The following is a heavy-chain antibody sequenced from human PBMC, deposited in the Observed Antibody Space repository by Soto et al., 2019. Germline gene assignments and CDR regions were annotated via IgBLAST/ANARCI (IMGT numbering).Heavy chain of an antibody. V-gene: IGHV2-5*02. CDR1: GFSLSTSGVG. J-gene: IGHJ6*02. CDR2: IYWDDDK. CDR3: AHAERSGYYMGYGMDV. D-gene: IGHD3-3*01. Sequence: QITLKESGPTLVKPTQTLTLTCTFSGFSLSTSGVGVGWIRQPPGKALEWLALIYWDDDKRYSPSLKSRLTITNDTSNNQVVLTMTNMDPVDTATYYCAHAERSGYYMGYGMDVWGQGTTVTVSS.